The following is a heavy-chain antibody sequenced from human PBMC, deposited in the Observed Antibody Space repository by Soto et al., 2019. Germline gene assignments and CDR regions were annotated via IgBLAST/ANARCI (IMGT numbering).Heavy chain of an antibody. J-gene: IGHJ4*02. CDR3: ARVGYSYGARGLDS. CDR1: GYTFTSYG. CDR2: ISGYDGNT. D-gene: IGHD5-18*01. Sequence: ASVKVSCKAFGYTFTSYGINWVRQAPGQGLEWMGWISGYDGNTNYAQKFQGRVTMTTDTSTSTGYMELRSLRSDDTAPYYCARVGYSYGARGLDSWGQGTLVTVSS. V-gene: IGHV1-18*04.